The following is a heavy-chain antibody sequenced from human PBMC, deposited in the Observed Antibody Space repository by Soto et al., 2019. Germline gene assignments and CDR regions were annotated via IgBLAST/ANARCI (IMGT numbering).Heavy chain of an antibody. CDR2: IYYYGTT. CDR1: GASINGYY. Sequence: QVQLQESGPGVLKPSETLSLTCTVSGASINGYYWSWIRQSPGKGLEWIGYIYYYGTTNYNPTLKSRVTISVDTSKNKFSLKLSSVAAADTAVYYCARHTDDILTGNEALDIWGQGTMVTVSS. J-gene: IGHJ3*02. CDR3: ARHTDDILTGNEALDI. V-gene: IGHV4-59*08. D-gene: IGHD3-9*01.